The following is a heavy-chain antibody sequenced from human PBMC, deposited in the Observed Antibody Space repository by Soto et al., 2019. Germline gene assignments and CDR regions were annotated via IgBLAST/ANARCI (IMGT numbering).Heavy chain of an antibody. CDR1: GFTVSSND. Sequence: EVQLVESGGGLIQHGGSLRLSCEASGFTVSSNDMNWVRQAPGKGLEWVSLIWTSGSTAYADSVKGRFTISRDNSKSALYLHMSSLRAEDTALYYCATRPLLRGAPWGQGTMVTVSS. CDR3: ATRPLLRGAP. D-gene: IGHD3-16*01. J-gene: IGHJ3*01. CDR2: IWTSGST. V-gene: IGHV3-53*01.